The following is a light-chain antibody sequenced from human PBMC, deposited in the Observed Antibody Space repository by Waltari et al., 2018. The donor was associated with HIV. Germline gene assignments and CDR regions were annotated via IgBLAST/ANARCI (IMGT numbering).Light chain of an antibody. CDR2: KDT. CDR1: SSNIENDN. V-gene: IGLV1-47*01. CDR3: VGWDSRLRGYV. Sequence: QSVLTQPPSASGAPGQRVTISCSGSSSNIENDNVYWYQQFPGAAPKLLIYKDTQRPSWVPYRFTGSKAGTSASLAIGGLRSDDEADYYCVGWDSRLRGYVFGAGTKVTVL. J-gene: IGLJ1*01.